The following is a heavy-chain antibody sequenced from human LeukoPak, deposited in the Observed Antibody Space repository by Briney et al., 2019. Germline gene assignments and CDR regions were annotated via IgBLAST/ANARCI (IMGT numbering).Heavy chain of an antibody. J-gene: IGHJ3*02. Sequence: GKSLRLSCAASGFTFSNYAMHWARQAPGKGLEWVAVISFDSTKEYYANSVKGRFIVARDNPKATLHLQMHSLRPDDTAIYYCARFKVGRNTTQKNAFDIWGQGTTVTVSS. CDR1: GFTFSNYA. CDR3: ARFKVGRNTTQKNAFDI. V-gene: IGHV3-30*01. CDR2: ISFDSTKE. D-gene: IGHD1-26*01.